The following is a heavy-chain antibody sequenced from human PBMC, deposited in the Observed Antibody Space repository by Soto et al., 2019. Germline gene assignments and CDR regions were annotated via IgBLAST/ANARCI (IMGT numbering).Heavy chain of an antibody. CDR1: GYTFTSYG. J-gene: IGHJ6*02. D-gene: IGHD3-9*01. CDR2: ISAYNGNT. V-gene: IGHV1-18*04. Sequence: QVQLVQSGAEVKKPGASVKVSCKASGYTFTSYGISWVRQAPGQGLEWMGWISAYNGNTNYAQKLQGRVTMTTDTSTSTAYMELRSLRSDDTAVYYCARDFVRGRYFDWLPATPHYGMDVWGQGTTVTVSS. CDR3: ARDFVRGRYFDWLPATPHYGMDV.